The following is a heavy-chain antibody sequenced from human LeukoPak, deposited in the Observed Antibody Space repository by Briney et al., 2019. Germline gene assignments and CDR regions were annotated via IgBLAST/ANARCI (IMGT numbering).Heavy chain of an antibody. CDR1: GGSVGSGTFY. D-gene: IGHD3-22*01. CDR3: ARGRDSYDSSGAFDY. Sequence: SETLSLTCTVSGGSVGSGTFYWSWIRQPPGKGLEWIGDIYYSGSTNYNPSLKSRVTISVDMSTNQFSLKLISVTAADTAVYYCARGRDSYDSSGAFDYWGQGTLVTVSS. V-gene: IGHV4-61*01. J-gene: IGHJ4*02. CDR2: IYYSGST.